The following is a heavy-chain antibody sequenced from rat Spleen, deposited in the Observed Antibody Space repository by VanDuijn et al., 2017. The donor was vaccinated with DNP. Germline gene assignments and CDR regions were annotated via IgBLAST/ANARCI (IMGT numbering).Heavy chain of an antibody. CDR2: IIYDGSRT. CDR3: ATGVYGGYEDWFAY. J-gene: IGHJ3*01. Sequence: EVQLVESGGGLVQPGRSLKLSCAASGFTFSDYNMAWVRQAPKKGLEWVATIIYDGSRTYYRDSVKGRFTISRDNAKSTLYLQRDSLRSEDTATYYCATGVYGGYEDWFAYWGQGTLVTVSS. CDR1: GFTFSDYN. V-gene: IGHV5S10*01. D-gene: IGHD1-11*01.